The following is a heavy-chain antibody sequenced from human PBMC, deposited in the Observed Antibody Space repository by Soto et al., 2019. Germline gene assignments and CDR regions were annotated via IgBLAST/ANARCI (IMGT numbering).Heavy chain of an antibody. V-gene: IGHV3-48*03. J-gene: IGHJ4*02. Sequence: GGSLRLSCAASGFTFSNYEMNWVRQAPGKGLEWVSYISSLGSTIYYADSVKGRFTISRDNAKDSLYLQMNSLRAEDTAVYYCARDLRTLYYFDYWRQGTLVTVSS. CDR2: ISSLGSTI. CDR3: ARDLRTLYYFDY. CDR1: GFTFSNYE. D-gene: IGHD4-17*01.